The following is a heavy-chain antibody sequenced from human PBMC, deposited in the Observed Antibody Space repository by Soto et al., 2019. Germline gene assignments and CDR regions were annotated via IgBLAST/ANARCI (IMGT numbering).Heavy chain of an antibody. Sequence: QVQLGESGGGVVQPGRSLRLSCAASGFNFSISAMHWVRQAPGKGLVWVAVISYDGSKKSYSDSLRGQFTISRDNSRNTVFLEMKSLRPDDTGVYYCVKDHHSTPSAVFDYWGQGTLVTVSS. J-gene: IGHJ4*02. CDR2: ISYDGSKK. CDR3: VKDHHSTPSAVFDY. CDR1: GFNFSISA. V-gene: IGHV3-30*18. D-gene: IGHD2-15*01.